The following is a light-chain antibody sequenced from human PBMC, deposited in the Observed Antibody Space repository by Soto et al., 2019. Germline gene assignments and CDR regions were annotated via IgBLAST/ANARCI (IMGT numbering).Light chain of an antibody. V-gene: IGKV3-20*01. CDR1: QSVSRNF. J-gene: IGKJ2*02. Sequence: EIVLTQSPGTLSLSPGERATLSCRASQSVSRNFLVWYQQKPGQAPRLLISGSCSRATGIPCRFSGSGSGTDFTLTISRLEPEDFALYSCQQYGSAPGTFGQGTKLEIK. CDR2: GSC. CDR3: QQYGSAPGT.